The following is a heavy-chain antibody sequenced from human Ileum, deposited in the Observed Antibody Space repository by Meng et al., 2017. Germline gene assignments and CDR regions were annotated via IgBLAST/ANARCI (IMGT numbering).Heavy chain of an antibody. D-gene: IGHD6-19*01. CDR1: GYTFTNNY. CDR3: ARDHSHSDAWYGWWFDP. CDR2: INPSGDNT. V-gene: IGHV1-46*01. J-gene: IGHJ5*01. Sequence: ASVKVSCKASGYTFTNNYIHWVRQAPGQGLEWMGTINPSGDNTVYAQEFQGRVTLTSDTSTGTVYMEVSSLRFEDTAIYYCARDHSHSDAWYGWWFDPWGQGTLVTVSS.